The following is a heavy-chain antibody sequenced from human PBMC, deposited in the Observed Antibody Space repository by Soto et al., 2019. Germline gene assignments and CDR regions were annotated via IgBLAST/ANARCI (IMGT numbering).Heavy chain of an antibody. CDR1: SGSISSSYW. CDR2: IYHSGST. J-gene: IGHJ4*02. D-gene: IGHD4-4*01. Sequence: SETLSLTCAVSSGSISSSYWWSWVRQTPGKGLEWIGEIYHSGSTNYNPSLKSRVTMSVDKSKNHFSLKLTSVTAADTAVYYCARGGDYRFDYWGQGTLVTVSS. CDR3: ARGGDYRFDY. V-gene: IGHV4-4*02.